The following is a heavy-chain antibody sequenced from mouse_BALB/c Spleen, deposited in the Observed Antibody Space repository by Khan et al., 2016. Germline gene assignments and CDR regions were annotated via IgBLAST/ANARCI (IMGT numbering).Heavy chain of an antibody. CDR1: GYTITDYV. Sequence: QVQLQQSGPELVKPGASVKMSCKASGYTITDYVITWVKQRTGQGLEWIGEIFPGRGSTYYHKKFKGKATLTADKSSNTVYMQVSSLTSEDSAVYYCARGLYDGYFWGQGTTLTVSS. J-gene: IGHJ2*01. CDR2: IFPGRGST. D-gene: IGHD2-3*01. V-gene: IGHV1-77*01. CDR3: ARGLYDGYF.